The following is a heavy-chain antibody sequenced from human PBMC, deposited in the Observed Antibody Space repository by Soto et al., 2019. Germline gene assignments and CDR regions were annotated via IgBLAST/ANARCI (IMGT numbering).Heavy chain of an antibody. J-gene: IGHJ6*02. D-gene: IGHD3-3*01. CDR2: IVVGSGNT. CDR3: AADLEGYSIFGVVIGYYGMDV. CDR1: GFTFTSSA. V-gene: IGHV1-58*01. Sequence: SVKVSCKASGFTFTSSAVQWVRQARGQRLEWIGWIVVGSGNTNYAQKFQERVTITRDMSTSTAYMELSSLRSEDTAVYYCAADLEGYSIFGVVIGYYGMDVWSQGTTVTVSS.